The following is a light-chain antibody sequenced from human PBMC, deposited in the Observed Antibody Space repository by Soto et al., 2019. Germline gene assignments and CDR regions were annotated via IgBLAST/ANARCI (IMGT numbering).Light chain of an antibody. J-gene: IGKJ2*03. CDR3: QQYNSYVYS. CDR2: KAS. V-gene: IGKV1-5*03. CDR1: QSVGRW. Sequence: DIQMTQSPSTLSASVGDRVNITCRASQSVGRWLAWYQQKPGKAPKVMIYKASTLESGVPSRFSASGFGTEFTLTISSLQPDDFATYYCQQYNSYVYSFGGGTKVDI.